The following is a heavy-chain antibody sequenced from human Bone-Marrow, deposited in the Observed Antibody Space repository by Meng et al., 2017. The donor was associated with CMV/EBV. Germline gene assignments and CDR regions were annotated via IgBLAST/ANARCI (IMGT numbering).Heavy chain of an antibody. CDR2: ISSSSSYI. CDR1: GFTFSSYS. Sequence: GESLKISCAASGFTFSSYSMNWVRQAPGKGLEWVSSISSSSSYIYYADSVKGRFTISRDNAKNSLYLQMNSLRAEDTAVYYCAREREMATISGFDYWDQGTLVTVSS. CDR3: AREREMATISGFDY. D-gene: IGHD5-24*01. V-gene: IGHV3-21*01. J-gene: IGHJ4*02.